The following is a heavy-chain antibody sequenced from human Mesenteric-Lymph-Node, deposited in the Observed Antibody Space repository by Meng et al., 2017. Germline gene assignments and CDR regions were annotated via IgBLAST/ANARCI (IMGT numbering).Heavy chain of an antibody. D-gene: IGHD3-10*01. Sequence: GESLKISCAASGFTVSSNYMSWVRQAPGKGLEWVSVIYSCGSTYYADSVKGRFTISRDNSKNTLYLKMNSLRAEDTAVYYCAREGGELLWFGESSDGMGVWGQGTTVTVSS. CDR2: IYSCGST. V-gene: IGHV3-53*01. J-gene: IGHJ6*02. CDR1: GFTVSSNY. CDR3: AREGGELLWFGESSDGMGV.